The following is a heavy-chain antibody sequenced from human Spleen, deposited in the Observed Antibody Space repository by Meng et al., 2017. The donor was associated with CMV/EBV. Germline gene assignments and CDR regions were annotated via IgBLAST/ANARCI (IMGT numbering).Heavy chain of an antibody. CDR3: AKGIGYFDY. Sequence: GESLKISCAASGFTFSNYAMGWVRQAPGKGLEWVSVIYSGGSSTYYADSVKGRFTISRDNSRNTLYLQMNSLRAEDTAVYYCAKGIGYFDYWGQGTTVTVSS. CDR2: IYSGGSST. V-gene: IGHV3-23*03. J-gene: IGHJ4*03. CDR1: GFTFSNYA.